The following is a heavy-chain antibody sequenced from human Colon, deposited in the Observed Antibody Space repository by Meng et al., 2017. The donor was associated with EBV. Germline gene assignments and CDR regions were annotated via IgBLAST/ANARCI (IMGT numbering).Heavy chain of an antibody. CDR3: ARVPTTGYKDH. Sequence: VLPQQLGEGLFKPLESLSLACTVNGGSFSGYVWSWVRQPPGKGMEWIGEVSHPGSANYNPSLKSRVTISVDASEKQFSLRLTSVTAADSAVYYCARVPTTGYKDHWGQGTLVTVSS. CDR1: GGSFSGYV. J-gene: IGHJ4*02. V-gene: IGHV4-34*01. D-gene: IGHD3-9*01. CDR2: VSHPGSA.